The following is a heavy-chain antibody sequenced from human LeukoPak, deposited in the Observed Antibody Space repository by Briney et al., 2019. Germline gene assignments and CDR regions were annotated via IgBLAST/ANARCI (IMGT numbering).Heavy chain of an antibody. CDR1: EFTVSSNY. D-gene: IGHD3-22*01. CDR3: ARGVADTKWYFDL. Sequence: GGSLRLSCAASEFTVSSNYMTWVRQAPGKGLEWVSVIYSGGSTYYADSVKGRFTISRDNSKNTLYLQMNSLRAEDTAVYYCARGVADTKWYFDLWGRGTLVTVSS. J-gene: IGHJ2*01. CDR2: IYSGGST. V-gene: IGHV3-53*01.